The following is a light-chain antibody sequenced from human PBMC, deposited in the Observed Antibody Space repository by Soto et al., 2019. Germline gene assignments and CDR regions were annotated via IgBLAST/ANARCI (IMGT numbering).Light chain of an antibody. CDR2: GAS. Sequence: EIVLTQSPGTLSLSPGERATLSCRASQSVSSSFLAWYQQKPGQAPRLLIYGASSRATGIPDRFSGSGSGTDFTLTISRLEPEGVAVYYCKQYCSSPLTFGGATKVEIK. J-gene: IGKJ4*01. V-gene: IGKV3-20*01. CDR1: QSVSSSF. CDR3: KQYCSSPLT.